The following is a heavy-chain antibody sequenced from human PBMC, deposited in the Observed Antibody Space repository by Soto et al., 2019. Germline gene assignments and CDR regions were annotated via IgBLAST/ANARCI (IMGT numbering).Heavy chain of an antibody. V-gene: IGHV1-18*01. CDR1: GYTFTSYG. CDR2: ISAYNGNT. CDR3: ARDPGGLGSGGYGYFNY. D-gene: IGHD6-19*01. J-gene: IGHJ4*02. Sequence: GASVKVSCKASGYTFTSYGISWVRQAPGQGLEWMGWISAYNGNTNYAQKLQGRVTMTTDTSTSTAYMELRSLRSDDTAVYYCARDPGGLGSGGYGYFNYWGQGTLVTVSS.